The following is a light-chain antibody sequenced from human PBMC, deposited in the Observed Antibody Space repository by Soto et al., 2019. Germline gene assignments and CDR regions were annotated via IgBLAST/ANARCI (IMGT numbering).Light chain of an antibody. J-gene: IGLJ3*02. V-gene: IGLV1-44*01. CDR3: AAWDDRLHGRWV. CDR1: TSNIGSYT. Sequence: QSVLTQPPSASGTPGQRVTISCSGGTSNIGSYTVTWYQHLPGTAPKLLIFRNNQRPSGVPDRFSGSKSGTSASLAVTGLQSEDEADYYCAAWDDRLHGRWVFGGGTKVTVL. CDR2: RNN.